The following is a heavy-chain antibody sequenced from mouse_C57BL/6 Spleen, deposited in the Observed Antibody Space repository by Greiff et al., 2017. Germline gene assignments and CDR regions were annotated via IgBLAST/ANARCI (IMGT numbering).Heavy chain of an antibody. V-gene: IGHV5-9*01. CDR3: ARQDYYGSGDAMDY. Sequence: EVKLVESGGGLVKPGGSLKLSCAASGFTFSSYTMSWVRQTPEKRLEWVATISGGGGNTYYPDSVKGRFTISRDNAKNTLYLQMSSLRSEDTALYYCARQDYYGSGDAMDYWGQGTSVTVSS. D-gene: IGHD1-1*01. CDR2: ISGGGGNT. CDR1: GFTFSSYT. J-gene: IGHJ4*01.